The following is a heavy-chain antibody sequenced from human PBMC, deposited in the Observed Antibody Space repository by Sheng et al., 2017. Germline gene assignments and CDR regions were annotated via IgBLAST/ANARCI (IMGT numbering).Heavy chain of an antibody. J-gene: IGHJ3*01. V-gene: IGHV3-74*01. D-gene: IGHD6-19*01. Sequence: EVQLVESGGDLVQPGESLRLSCVVSGFTFSTYWMHWVRQAPGKGLVWVSRINTDESNTAYADSVKGRFTISRDNAKNTVYLQMNSLRAEDTAVYYCARGYQSGSYLVGFDVVGPRDNGHRLF. CDR1: GFTFSTYW. CDR3: ARGYQSGSYLVGFDV. CDR2: INTDESNT.